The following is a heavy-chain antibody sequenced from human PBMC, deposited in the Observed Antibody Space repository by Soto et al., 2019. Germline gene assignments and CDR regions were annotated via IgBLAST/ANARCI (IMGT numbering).Heavy chain of an antibody. V-gene: IGHV1-18*04. Sequence: ASGKVCCNASGYTFTSYGITWVRPPPGQGLEWMGWISAYNGNTNYAQKLQGRVTMTTDTPTSTAYMELRSLRSDDTAVYYCARFYSGYSYYYYYGMDVWGQGTTVTVSS. CDR1: GYTFTSYG. J-gene: IGHJ6*02. CDR2: ISAYNGNT. CDR3: ARFYSGYSYYYYYGMDV. D-gene: IGHD3-22*01.